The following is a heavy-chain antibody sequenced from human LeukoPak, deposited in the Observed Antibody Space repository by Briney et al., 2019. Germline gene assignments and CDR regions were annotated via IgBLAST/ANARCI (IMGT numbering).Heavy chain of an antibody. CDR2: INQDGDEK. Sequence: PGGSLRLSSAASGFTFSSYWMSWARQAPGKGLEWVANINQDGDEKYYVDSVKGRFTISRDNAKNSLYLQVNSLRVDDTAVYYCARARSFDYWGQGILVTVSS. CDR1: GFTFSSYW. J-gene: IGHJ4*02. V-gene: IGHV3-7*05. CDR3: ARARSFDY.